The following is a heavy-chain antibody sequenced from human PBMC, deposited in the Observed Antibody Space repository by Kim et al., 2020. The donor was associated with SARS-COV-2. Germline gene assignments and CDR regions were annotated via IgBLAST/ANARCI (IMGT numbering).Heavy chain of an antibody. Sequence: GGSLRLSCTASGFTFGDYAMSWVRQAPGKGLEWVGFIRSKAYGGTTEYAASVKGRFTISRDDSKSIAYLQMNSLKTEDTAVYYCTRVNTRTYRYWGQGTLVTVSS. CDR3: TRVNTRTYRY. CDR1: GFTFGDYA. V-gene: IGHV3-49*04. CDR2: IRSKAYGGTT. J-gene: IGHJ4*02. D-gene: IGHD3-16*02.